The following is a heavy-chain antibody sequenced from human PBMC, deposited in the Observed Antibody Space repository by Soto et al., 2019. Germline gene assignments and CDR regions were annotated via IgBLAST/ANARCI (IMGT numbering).Heavy chain of an antibody. CDR1: GFTFSSYV. J-gene: IGHJ4*02. CDR2: ISYDGSNK. V-gene: IGHV3-30-3*01. Sequence: QVQLVESGGGVVQPGRSLRLSCAASGFTFSSYVMHWVRQAPGKGLEWVAVISYDGSNKYYADSVKGRFTISRDNSKNTLYLQMNSLRAEDTAVYYCARDARYYFDYWGQGTLVTVSS. CDR3: ARDARYYFDY.